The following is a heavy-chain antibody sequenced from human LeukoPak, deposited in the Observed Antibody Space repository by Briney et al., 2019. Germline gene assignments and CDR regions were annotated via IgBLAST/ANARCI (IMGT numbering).Heavy chain of an antibody. CDR1: GGSFSGYY. CDR2: INHSGST. V-gene: IGHV4-34*01. CDR3: ARDKTGYCSSTSCLYYYGMDV. Sequence: PSETLSLTCAVYGGSFSGYYWSWIRQPPGKGLEWIGEINHSGSTNYNPSLKSRVTISVDTSKNQFSLKLSSVTAADTAVYYCARDKTGYCSSTSCLYYYGMDVWGQGTTVTVSS. J-gene: IGHJ6*02. D-gene: IGHD2-2*01.